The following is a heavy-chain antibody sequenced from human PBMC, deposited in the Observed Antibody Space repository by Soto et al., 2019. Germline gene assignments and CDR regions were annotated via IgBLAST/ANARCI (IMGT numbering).Heavy chain of an antibody. Sequence: ASVKGSCNASAYTFTSYYFNWVRQATGQGLEWMGWMNPNSGNTGYAQKFQGRVTMTRNTSISTAYMELSSLRSEDTAVYYCARIYDAFDIWGQGTMVTVSS. CDR2: MNPNSGNT. V-gene: IGHV1-8*01. J-gene: IGHJ3*02. CDR3: ARIYDAFDI. D-gene: IGHD3-3*01. CDR1: AYTFTSYY.